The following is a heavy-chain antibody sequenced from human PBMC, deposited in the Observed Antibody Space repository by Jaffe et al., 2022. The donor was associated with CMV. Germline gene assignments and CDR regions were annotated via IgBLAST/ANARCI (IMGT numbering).Heavy chain of an antibody. J-gene: IGHJ6*02. V-gene: IGHV5-51*01. CDR1: GYSFTSYW. CDR3: ARHSTSWGRIAVAPGGMDV. D-gene: IGHD6-19*01. CDR2: IYPGDSDT. Sequence: EVQLVQSGAEVKKPGESLKISCKGSGYSFTSYWIGWVRQMPGKGLEWMGIIYPGDSDTRYSPSFQGQVTISADKSISTAYLQWSSLKASDTAMYYCARHSTSWGRIAVAPGGMDVWGQGTTVTVSS.